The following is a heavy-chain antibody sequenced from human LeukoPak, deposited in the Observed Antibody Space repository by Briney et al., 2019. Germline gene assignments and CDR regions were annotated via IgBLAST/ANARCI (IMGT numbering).Heavy chain of an antibody. D-gene: IGHD4/OR15-4a*01. CDR1: GDPVSSNTFY. J-gene: IGHJ4*02. CDR2: LSYNGGT. V-gene: IGHV4-39*07. Sequence: SETLSLTCTVAGDPVSSNTFYWAWSRQPPGKGLEWIGSLSYNGGTYYSPSLKSRVTISVDSSTNQFSLKLTSVTAADTAIYYCARDRALWWFYYWGQGTLVTVSS. CDR3: ARDRALWWFYY.